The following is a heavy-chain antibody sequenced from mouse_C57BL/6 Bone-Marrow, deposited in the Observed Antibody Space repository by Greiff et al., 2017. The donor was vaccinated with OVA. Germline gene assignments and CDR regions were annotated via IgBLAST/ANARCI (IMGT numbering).Heavy chain of an antibody. J-gene: IGHJ2*01. CDR2: ISHNANGYTT. D-gene: IGHD1-2*01. CDR3: ARSLLIYFDY. Sequence: EVQVVESGGGLVQPGGSLSLPCAASGFTFTDYYMSWVSQPPGKGLEWLGFISHNANGYTTKYSVSVKGRFTISRANSQSILYRQMNALGTEDSATYYCARSLLIYFDYWGQGTTLTVSS. V-gene: IGHV7-3*01. CDR1: GFTFTDYY.